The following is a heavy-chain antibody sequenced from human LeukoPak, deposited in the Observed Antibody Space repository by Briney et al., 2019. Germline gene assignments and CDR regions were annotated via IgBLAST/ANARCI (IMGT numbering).Heavy chain of an antibody. CDR2: MNPNSGNT. D-gene: IGHD3/OR15-3a*01. CDR3: ARALSWTTDSYYYMDV. Sequence: ASVKVSCKASGYTFTSYDINCVRHAPGQGLEWMGWMNPNSGNTGYAQKFQGRVTMTKNTSITTAYMELSSLRSEDTAVYYCARALSWTTDSYYYMDVWGKGTTVTVSS. CDR1: GYTFTSYD. V-gene: IGHV1-8*01. J-gene: IGHJ6*03.